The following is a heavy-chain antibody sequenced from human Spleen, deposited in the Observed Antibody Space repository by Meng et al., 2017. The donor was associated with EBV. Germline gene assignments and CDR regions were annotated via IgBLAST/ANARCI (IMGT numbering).Heavy chain of an antibody. V-gene: IGHV1-18*01. CDR3: ARGDDSGTYYFFDH. CDR2: ISASNGIT. D-gene: IGHD3-10*01. J-gene: IGHJ4*02. Sequence: QVQLVQSGAELKKPGSSVKVSCTASGVNFRHIAIGWVRQAPGQGLQWIGAISASNGITIYPQNFQGRVTLTTDTLTNTAYLELRSLRSDDTAVYFCARGDDSGTYYFFDHWGQGTLVTVSS. CDR1: GVNFRHIA.